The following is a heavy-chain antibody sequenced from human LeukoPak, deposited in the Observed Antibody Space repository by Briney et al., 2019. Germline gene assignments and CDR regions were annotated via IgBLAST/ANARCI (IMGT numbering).Heavy chain of an antibody. D-gene: IGHD3-3*01. CDR3: ARLGGQWSGSEFDY. CDR1: GGSISSSSYY. J-gene: IGHJ4*02. Sequence: PSETLSLTCTVSGGSISSSSYYWGWIRQPPGKGLEWTGSIYYSGSTYYNPSLKSRVTISVDTSKNQSSLKLSSVTAADTAVYYCARLGGQWSGSEFDYWGQGTLVTVSS. CDR2: IYYSGST. V-gene: IGHV4-39*01.